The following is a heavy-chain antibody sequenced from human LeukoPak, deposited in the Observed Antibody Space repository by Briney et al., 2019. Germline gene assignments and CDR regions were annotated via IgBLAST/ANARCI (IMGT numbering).Heavy chain of an antibody. D-gene: IGHD4-17*01. V-gene: IGHV3-30-3*01. CDR3: AKGSSLPPYGDYFDY. Sequence: GGSLRLSCAASGFTFSSYAMHWVRQAPGKGLEWVAVISYDGSNKYYADSVKGRFTISRDNSKNTLYLQMNSLRAEDTAVYYCAKGSSLPPYGDYFDYWGQGTLVTVSS. J-gene: IGHJ4*02. CDR2: ISYDGSNK. CDR1: GFTFSSYA.